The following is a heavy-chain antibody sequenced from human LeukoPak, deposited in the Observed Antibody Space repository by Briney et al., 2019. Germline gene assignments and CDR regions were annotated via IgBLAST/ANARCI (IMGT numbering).Heavy chain of an antibody. Sequence: GGSLRLSCTASGFSFGDDAWSWFRQAPGRGLEFVSFIRKKGYGETTDYAASVRGRFTISRGDAKSTAYLQMNSLEIEDTALYYCSRGLHDYGDSNYYFDQWGRGTQVTVSS. D-gene: IGHD4-17*01. CDR2: IRKKGYGETT. J-gene: IGHJ4*02. V-gene: IGHV3-49*03. CDR3: SRGLHDYGDSNYYFDQ. CDR1: GFSFGDDA.